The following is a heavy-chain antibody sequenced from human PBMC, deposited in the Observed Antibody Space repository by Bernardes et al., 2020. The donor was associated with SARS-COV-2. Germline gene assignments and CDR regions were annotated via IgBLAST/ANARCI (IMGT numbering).Heavy chain of an antibody. CDR3: AREVIAATDTDAFDI. CDR1: GGSISSGNHF. J-gene: IGHJ3*02. CDR2: IFYSGSA. Sequence: SETLSLTCTVSGGSISSGNHFWSWIRQHPGKGLEWIGYIFYSGSAHYNPSLKSRATISVDTSKNQFSLNLSSVTAADTAVYYCAREVIAATDTDAFDIWGQGTMVTVSS. V-gene: IGHV4-31*03. D-gene: IGHD6-13*01.